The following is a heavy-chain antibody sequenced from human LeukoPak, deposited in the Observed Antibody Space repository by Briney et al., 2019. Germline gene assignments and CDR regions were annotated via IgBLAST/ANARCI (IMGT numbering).Heavy chain of an antibody. D-gene: IGHD5-12*01. J-gene: IGHJ4*02. CDR2: INHSGST. V-gene: IGHV4-34*01. CDR1: GGSFSGYY. CDR3: ARALRYSGYDLIDY. Sequence: PSETLSLTCAVYGGSFSGYYWSWIRQPPGKGLEWIGEINHSGSTNYNPSLKSRVTISVDTSKNQFSLKLSSVTAADTAVYYCARALRYSGYDLIDYWGQGTLVTVSS.